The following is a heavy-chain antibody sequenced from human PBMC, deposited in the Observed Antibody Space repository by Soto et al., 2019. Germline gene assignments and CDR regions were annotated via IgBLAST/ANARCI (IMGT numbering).Heavy chain of an antibody. V-gene: IGHV3-30*18. CDR2: ISYDGSNK. CDR1: GFTFSSYG. D-gene: IGHD3-16*02. CDR3: AKDTRPLALRLGELSLFFDY. Sequence: GGSLRLSCAASGFTFSSYGMHWVRQAPGKGLEWVAVISYDGSNKYYADSVKGRFTISRDNSKNTLYLQMYSLRAEDTAVYYCAKDTRPLALRLGELSLFFDYWGQGTLVTVSS. J-gene: IGHJ4*02.